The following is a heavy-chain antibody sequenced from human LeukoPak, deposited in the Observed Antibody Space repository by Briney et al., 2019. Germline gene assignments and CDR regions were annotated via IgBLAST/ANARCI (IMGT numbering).Heavy chain of an antibody. D-gene: IGHD1-1*01. V-gene: IGHV4-30-4*01. CDR1: GGSISSGDYY. CDR3: AGGPTGTADGWFAP. Sequence: SETLSLTCTVSGGSISSGDYYWSWIRQPPGKGLEWIGYIYYSGSTYYNPSLKSRVTISVDTSKNQFSLKLSSVTAADTAVYYCAGGPTGTADGWFAPWAREPWSPSPQ. J-gene: IGHJ5*02. CDR2: IYYSGST.